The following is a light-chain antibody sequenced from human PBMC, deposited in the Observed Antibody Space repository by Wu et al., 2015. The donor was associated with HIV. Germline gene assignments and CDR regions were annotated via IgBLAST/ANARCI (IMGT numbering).Light chain of an antibody. V-gene: IGKV3-15*01. J-gene: IGKJ4*01. CDR1: QSVRDD. CDR2: GIS. Sequence: EIVMTQSPATLSVSPGERVTLSCRASQSVRDDLAWYQQKPGQAPRLLIYGISTRAXGIPARFSDSRSGTEFTLTISSIQSEDFAVYYCQQYNSWPXTFGGGTKVEIK. CDR3: QQYNSWPXT.